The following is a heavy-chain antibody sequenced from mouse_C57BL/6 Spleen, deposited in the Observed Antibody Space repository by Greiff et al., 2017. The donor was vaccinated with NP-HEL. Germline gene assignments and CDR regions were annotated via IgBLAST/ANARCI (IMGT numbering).Heavy chain of an antibody. V-gene: IGHV1-18*01. J-gene: IGHJ1*03. CDR3: AREGASITTVVATDWYFDV. Sequence: VHVKQSGPELVKPGASVKIPCKASGYTFTDYNMDWVKQSHGKSLEWIGDINPNNGGTIYNQKFKGKATLTVDKSSSTAYMELRSLTSEDTAVYYCAREGASITTVVATDWYFDVWGTGTTVTVSS. CDR2: INPNNGGT. CDR1: GYTFTDYN. D-gene: IGHD1-1*01.